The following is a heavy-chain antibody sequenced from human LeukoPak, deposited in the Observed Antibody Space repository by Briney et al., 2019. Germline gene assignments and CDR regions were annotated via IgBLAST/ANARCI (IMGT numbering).Heavy chain of an antibody. D-gene: IGHD1-20*01. CDR1: GFTFSNYW. CDR3: ARVTVSSSEVIFDY. J-gene: IGHJ4*02. CDR2: INSDGSTI. Sequence: TGGSLRLSCAASGFTFSNYWMHWVRQAPRKGLLWVSRINSDGSTITYADSVKGRFTISRDNAKNTLYLQMNSLRAEDTAVYYCARVTVSSSEVIFDYWGQGSLVTVSS. V-gene: IGHV3-74*01.